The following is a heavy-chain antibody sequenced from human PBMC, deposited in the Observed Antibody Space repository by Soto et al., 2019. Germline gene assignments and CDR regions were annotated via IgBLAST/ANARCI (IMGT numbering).Heavy chain of an antibody. Sequence: GESPKISCKGSGYSFTSYRIGWVSQMPGKGLGWMGIIYPGDSDTRYSPSFQGQVTISADKSISTAYLQWSSLKASDTAMYYCARFKSSSSWSHGMDVWGQGTTVTVSS. V-gene: IGHV5-51*03. CDR1: GYSFTSYR. J-gene: IGHJ6*02. CDR3: ARFKSSSSWSHGMDV. CDR2: IYPGDSDT. D-gene: IGHD6-13*01.